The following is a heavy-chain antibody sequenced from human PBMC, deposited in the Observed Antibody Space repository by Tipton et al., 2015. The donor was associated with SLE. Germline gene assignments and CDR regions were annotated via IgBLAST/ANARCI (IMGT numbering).Heavy chain of an antibody. CDR2: ISYDGSNK. J-gene: IGHJ3*02. D-gene: IGHD6-19*01. CDR3: AKVMEWLALGDAFDI. Sequence: RSLRLSCAASGFTFSDYGMHWVRQAPGKGLEWVAVISYDGSNKYYADSVKGRFTISRDNSKNTLYLQMNSLRAEDTAVYYCAKVMEWLALGDAFDIWGQGTMVTVSS. V-gene: IGHV3-30*18. CDR1: GFTFSDYG.